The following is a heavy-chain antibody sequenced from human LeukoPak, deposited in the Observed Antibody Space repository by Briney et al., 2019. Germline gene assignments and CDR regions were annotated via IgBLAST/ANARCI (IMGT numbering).Heavy chain of an antibody. J-gene: IGHJ6*03. CDR3: ARGSYGSGIQIYYYYYMDV. CDR2: ISSSGSTI. V-gene: IGHV3-48*03. D-gene: IGHD3-10*01. Sequence: GGSLRLSCAASGFTFSSYEMNWVRQAPGKGLEWVSYISSSGSTIYYADSVKGRFTISRDNAKNSLYLQMNSPRAEDTAVYYCARGSYGSGIQIYYYYYMDVWGKGTTVTISS. CDR1: GFTFSSYE.